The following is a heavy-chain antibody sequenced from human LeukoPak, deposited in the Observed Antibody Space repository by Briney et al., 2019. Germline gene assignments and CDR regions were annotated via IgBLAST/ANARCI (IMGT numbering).Heavy chain of an antibody. CDR1: GYTFATYW. CDR2: IYPSDSDT. V-gene: IGHV5-51*01. Sequence: GESLKISCKGFGYTFATYWIGWVRQMPGKGPEWMGTIYPSDSDTRYSPSFQGHVTISADKSITTAYLQWSSLKASDTAMYYCARNTGPYYDILTGLYYFDYWGQGTLVTVSS. D-gene: IGHD3-9*01. J-gene: IGHJ4*02. CDR3: ARNTGPYYDILTGLYYFDY.